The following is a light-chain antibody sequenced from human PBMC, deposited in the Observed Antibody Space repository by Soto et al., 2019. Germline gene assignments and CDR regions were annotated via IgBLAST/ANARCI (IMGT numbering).Light chain of an antibody. Sequence: EIVLTQSPGTLSLSPGERATLSCRASQSVSSSYLAWYQQKPGQAPRLLIYGASSRATGIPDRFSGSGSGTDFTLTISRLEPEDLAVYFCQHYSRAPLTFGQGTKVDIK. CDR2: GAS. J-gene: IGKJ1*01. CDR3: QHYSRAPLT. V-gene: IGKV3-20*01. CDR1: QSVSSSY.